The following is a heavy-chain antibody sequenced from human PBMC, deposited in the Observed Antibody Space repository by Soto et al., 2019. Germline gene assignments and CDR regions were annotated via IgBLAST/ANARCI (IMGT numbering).Heavy chain of an antibody. V-gene: IGHV4-59*02. CDR3: ARDMHAGFTHYFDP. CDR2: TXXXGXT. Sequence: TSETLSLTYSVSGGSGTDHHWSWIRQFPGKGLQWXPXTXXXGXTXSXNXXXXRVTISLDTSKNQWSLNLTAMTAPATAVYYCARDMHAGFTHYFDPRGQGAMVTVSS. CDR1: GGSGTDHH. D-gene: IGHD1-26*01. J-gene: IGHJ5*02.